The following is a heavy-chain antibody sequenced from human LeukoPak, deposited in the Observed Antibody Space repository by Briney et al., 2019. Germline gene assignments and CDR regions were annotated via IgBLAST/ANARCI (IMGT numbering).Heavy chain of an antibody. D-gene: IGHD6-13*01. CDR2: INPNSGGT. Sequence: ASVKVSCKASGYTFTGYYMHWVRQAPGQGLEWMGWINPNSGGTNYAQKFQGRVTMTRDTSISTAYMELSRLRSDDTAVYYCAREHSSSWYERHYFDYWAQGTLVTVSS. V-gene: IGHV1-2*02. J-gene: IGHJ4*02. CDR3: AREHSSSWYERHYFDY. CDR1: GYTFTGYY.